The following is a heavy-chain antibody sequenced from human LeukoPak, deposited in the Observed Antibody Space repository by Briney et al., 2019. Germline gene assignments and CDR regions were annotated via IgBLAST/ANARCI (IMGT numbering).Heavy chain of an antibody. CDR1: GFNFGDDA. V-gene: IGHV3-49*04. J-gene: IGHJ4*02. CDR2: IRSKGYGGTT. Sequence: GGSLRLSCTASGFNFGDDAMSWVRQAPGKGLEWVGFIRSKGYGGTTEYAAAVKGRFTISRDDSKSIAYLQMNSLKTEDTAVYYCTRRQAFDYWGQGTLVTVSS. CDR3: TRRQAFDY.